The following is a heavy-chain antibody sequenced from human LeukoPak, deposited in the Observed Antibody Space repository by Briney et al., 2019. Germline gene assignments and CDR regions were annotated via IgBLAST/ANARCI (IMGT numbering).Heavy chain of an antibody. CDR2: ISGSGGST. CDR1: EFTFSRYS. Sequence: PGGSLRLSCAASEFTFSRYSMNWVRQAPGKGLEWVSAISGSGGSTYYADSVKGRFTISRDNSKNTLYLQMNSLRAEDTAVYYCAKDLRGTMIAYYFDYWGQGTLVTVSS. D-gene: IGHD3-22*01. J-gene: IGHJ4*02. V-gene: IGHV3-23*01. CDR3: AKDLRGTMIAYYFDY.